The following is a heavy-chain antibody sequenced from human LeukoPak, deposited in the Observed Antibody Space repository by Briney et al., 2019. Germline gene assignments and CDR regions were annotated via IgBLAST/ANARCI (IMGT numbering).Heavy chain of an antibody. CDR3: ARDWGVREYYFDY. Sequence: GGSLRLSCAASGFTFSSYAMHWVRQAPGKELEWVAVISYDGSNKYYADSVKGRFTISRDNSKNTLYLQMNSLRAEDTAVYYCARDWGVREYYFDYWGQGTLVTVSS. V-gene: IGHV3-30*04. CDR1: GFTFSSYA. J-gene: IGHJ4*02. CDR2: ISYDGSNK. D-gene: IGHD2-8*01.